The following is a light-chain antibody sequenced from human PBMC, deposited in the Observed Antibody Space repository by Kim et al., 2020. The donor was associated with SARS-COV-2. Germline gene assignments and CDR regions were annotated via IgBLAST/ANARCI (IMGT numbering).Light chain of an antibody. CDR1: QGISSY. CDR3: QQVNNYPFT. J-gene: IGKJ4*01. V-gene: IGKV1-9*01. Sequence: GSVGDRVTSTCRASQGISSYLVWYQQKPGKAPNLLIYGASTLQSGVPSRVSGSGSGTDFTLTISSLQPEDFATYHCQQVNNYPFTFGGGTKVDIK. CDR2: GAS.